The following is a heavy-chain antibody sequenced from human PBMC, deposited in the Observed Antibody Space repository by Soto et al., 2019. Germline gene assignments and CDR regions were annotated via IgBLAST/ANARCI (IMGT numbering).Heavy chain of an antibody. CDR2: ISAYNGNT. CDR3: ARVEGGSYYYYYYGMDV. CDR1: GYTFTSYG. J-gene: IGHJ6*02. D-gene: IGHD1-26*01. V-gene: IGHV1-18*01. Sequence: RASVKVSCKASGYTFTSYGISWVRQAPGQGLEWMGWISAYNGNTNYAQKLQGRVTMTTDTSTSTAYMELRSLRSDDTAVYYCARVEGGSYYYYYYGMDVWGQGTTVTVSS.